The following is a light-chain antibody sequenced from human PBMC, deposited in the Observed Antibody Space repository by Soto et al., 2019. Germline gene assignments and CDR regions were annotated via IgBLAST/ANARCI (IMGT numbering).Light chain of an antibody. CDR1: QSVSRSF. CDR3: QQYEAVVT. J-gene: IGKJ1*01. Sequence: EIVLTQSPGTLSLSPGERATLSCKASQSVSRSFLAWYQQKLGQAPRLLIYGASSRATGIPDRFSGSGSGTDFTLTISRLEPEDFAVYYCQQYEAVVTFGQGTKVEI. V-gene: IGKV3-20*01. CDR2: GAS.